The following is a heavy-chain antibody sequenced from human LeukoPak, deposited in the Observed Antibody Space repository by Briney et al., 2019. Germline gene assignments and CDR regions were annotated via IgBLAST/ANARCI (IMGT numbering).Heavy chain of an antibody. CDR1: GGTFSSYA. CDR2: VIPIFGTA. Sequence: SVKVSCKASGGTFSSYAISWVRQAPGQGLEWMGGVIPIFGTANYAQKFQGRVTITADESTSTAYMELSSLRSEDTAVYYCARALSRFGELLFTDAFDIWGQGTMVTVSS. CDR3: ARALSRFGELLFTDAFDI. V-gene: IGHV1-69*13. D-gene: IGHD3-10*01. J-gene: IGHJ3*02.